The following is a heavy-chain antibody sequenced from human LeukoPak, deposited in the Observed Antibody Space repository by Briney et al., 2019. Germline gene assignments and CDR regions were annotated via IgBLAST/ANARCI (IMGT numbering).Heavy chain of an antibody. CDR1: GFTFSSYS. CDR3: ARDGRYGSGSYGSRVFDY. J-gene: IGHJ4*02. CDR2: ISSSSSTI. D-gene: IGHD3-10*01. Sequence: GGSLRLSCAASGFTFSSYSMNWVRQAPGKGLEWVSYISSSSSTIYYADSVKGRFTISRDNAKNSLYLQMNSLRAEDTAVYYCARDGRYGSGSYGSRVFDYWGQGTLVTVSS. V-gene: IGHV3-48*04.